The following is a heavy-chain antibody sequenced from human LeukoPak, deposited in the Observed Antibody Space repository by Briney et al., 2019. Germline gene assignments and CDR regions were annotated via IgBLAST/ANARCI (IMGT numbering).Heavy chain of an antibody. D-gene: IGHD3-22*01. CDR3: ARHVPSMIVVVHFDY. CDR1: GGSISSSSYY. V-gene: IGHV4-39*01. CDR2: IYYSGST. Sequence: SETLSLTCTVSGGSISSSSYYWGWIRQPPGKGLEWIGSIYYSGSTYYNPSLKSRVTISVDTSKNQFSLKLSSVTAADTAVYYCARHVPSMIVVVHFDYWGQGTLVTVSS. J-gene: IGHJ4*02.